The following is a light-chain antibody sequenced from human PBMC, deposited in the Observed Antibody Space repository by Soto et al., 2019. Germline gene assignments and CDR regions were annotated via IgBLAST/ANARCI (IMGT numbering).Light chain of an antibody. J-gene: IGLJ1*01. CDR1: SSDVGGYNF. CDR3: SSYTASSTPFV. CDR2: DVS. Sequence: QSVLTQPASVSGSPWQSITISCTGTSSDVGGYNFVSWYQQHPGKAPKLIIYDVSNRPSGVSNRFSGSKSGNTASLTISGLQAEDEADYYCSSYTASSTPFVFGTGTKVTVL. V-gene: IGLV2-14*01.